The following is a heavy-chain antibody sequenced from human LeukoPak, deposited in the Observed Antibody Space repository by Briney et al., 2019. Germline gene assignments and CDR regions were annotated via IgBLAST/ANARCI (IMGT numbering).Heavy chain of an antibody. V-gene: IGHV1-2*02. CDR3: ARAQVGARKYYYYYYMDV. CDR2: INPNSGGT. J-gene: IGHJ6*03. CDR1: GYTFTGYY. Sequence: AASVKVSCKASGYTFTGYYMHWVRQAPGQGLEWMGWINPNSGGTNYAQKFQGRVTMTRDTSISTAYMELSRLRSDDTAVYYCARAQVGARKYYYYYYMDVWGKGTTVTVSS. D-gene: IGHD1-26*01.